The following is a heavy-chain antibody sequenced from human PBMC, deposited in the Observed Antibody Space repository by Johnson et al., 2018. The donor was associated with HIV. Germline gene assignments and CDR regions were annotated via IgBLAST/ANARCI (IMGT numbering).Heavy chain of an antibody. J-gene: IGHJ3*02. D-gene: IGHD6-13*01. Sequence: QVNLVESGGGLVKPGGSLRLSCAASGFTFSDYYMSWIRQAPGKGLEWVSYISSSGSTIYYADSVKGRFTISRDNAKNSLYLQMNSLRAEDTAVYYCARALKRIAAADDAFDIWGQGTMVTVSS. V-gene: IGHV3-11*04. CDR3: ARALKRIAAADDAFDI. CDR1: GFTFSDYY. CDR2: ISSSGSTI.